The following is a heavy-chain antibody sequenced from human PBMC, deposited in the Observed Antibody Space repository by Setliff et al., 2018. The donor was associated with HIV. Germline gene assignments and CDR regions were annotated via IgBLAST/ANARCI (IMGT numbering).Heavy chain of an antibody. J-gene: IGHJ6*02. V-gene: IGHV4-59*01. CDR2: TYSSGST. Sequence: PSETLSLTCTVSSGSIRSYYWSWIRQPPGKGLEWIGYTYSSGSTNYNPSLKSRVTISVDTSKNQFSLKLSSVTAADTAVYYCARDVTYYYDSGGRDYYGMDVWGQGTTVTVSS. CDR1: SGSIRSYY. CDR3: ARDVTYYYDSGGRDYYGMDV. D-gene: IGHD3-22*01.